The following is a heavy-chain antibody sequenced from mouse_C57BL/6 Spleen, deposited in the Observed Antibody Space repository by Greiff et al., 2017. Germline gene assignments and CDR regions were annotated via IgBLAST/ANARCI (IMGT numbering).Heavy chain of an antibody. D-gene: IGHD1-1*01. CDR1: GYAFSSYW. CDR2: IYPGDGDT. V-gene: IGHV1-80*01. J-gene: IGHJ2*01. Sequence: QVQLQQSGAELVKPGASVKISCKASGYAFSSYWMNWVKQRPGKGLEWIGQIYPGDGDTNYNGKFKGKATLTADKSSSTAYMQLSSLTSEDSAVYFCARSYYYGSSYFPFDYWGQGTTLTVSS. CDR3: ARSYYYGSSYFPFDY.